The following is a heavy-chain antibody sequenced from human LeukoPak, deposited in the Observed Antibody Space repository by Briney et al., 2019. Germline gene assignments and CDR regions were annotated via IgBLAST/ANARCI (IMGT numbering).Heavy chain of an antibody. CDR1: GFTFSSYG. CDR2: IWYDGTNK. J-gene: IGHJ4*02. CDR3: ARSRASSGLLGY. Sequence: QSGGSLRLSCAASGFTFSSYGMHWVRQAPGKGLEWVAVIWYDGTNKYYADSVKGRFTISRDNSKNTLYLQMNSLRAEDTAVYYCARSRASSGLLGYWGQGTLVTVSS. V-gene: IGHV3-33*01. D-gene: IGHD6-19*01.